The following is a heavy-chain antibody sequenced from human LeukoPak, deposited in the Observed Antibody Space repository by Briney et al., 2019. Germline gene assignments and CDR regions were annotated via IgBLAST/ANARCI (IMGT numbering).Heavy chain of an antibody. CDR2: ISASGGTT. J-gene: IGHJ4*02. V-gene: IGHV3-23*01. CDR1: EFTFSSYA. Sequence: GGSLRLSCAASEFTFSSYAMSWVRQAPGKGLEWVSCISASGGTTYYADSVKGRLTISRDNSRNTLYLQMNSLRAEDTAVYYCAKDLTGRTTPLFDYWGQGTLVIVSS. CDR3: AKDLTGRTTPLFDY. D-gene: IGHD3-9*01.